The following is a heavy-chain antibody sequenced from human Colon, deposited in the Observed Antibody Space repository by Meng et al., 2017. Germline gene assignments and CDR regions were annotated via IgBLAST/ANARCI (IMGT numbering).Heavy chain of an antibody. CDR3: AHGVVASATLGAWFDS. CDR1: GFSLNTDGVA. D-gene: IGHD2-15*01. CDR2: IYWDDDA. V-gene: IGHV2-5*02. J-gene: IGHJ5*01. Sequence: QISLKEFGPTLVKPTQTLTMTCWFSGFSLNTDGVAVGWIRQPPGKAPEWLALIYWDDDARYSPSLKNRLSITQDAAKNQVVLTMTNMESVDTATYFCAHGVVASATLGAWFDSWGQGTLVTVSS.